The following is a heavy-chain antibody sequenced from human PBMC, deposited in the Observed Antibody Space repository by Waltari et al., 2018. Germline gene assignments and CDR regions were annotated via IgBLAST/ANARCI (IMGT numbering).Heavy chain of an antibody. CDR2: ISGSGGST. J-gene: IGHJ4*02. V-gene: IGHV3-23*01. CDR3: AKDREVYYYDSSGYSTYFDY. CDR1: GFTFSSYA. D-gene: IGHD3-22*01. Sequence: EVQLLESGGGLVQPGGSLRLSCAASGFTFSSYAMSWVRQAPGKGLGWVSAISGSGGSTYYADSVKGRFTISRDNSKNTLYLQMNSLRAEDTAVYYCAKDREVYYYDSSGYSTYFDYWGQGTLVTVSS.